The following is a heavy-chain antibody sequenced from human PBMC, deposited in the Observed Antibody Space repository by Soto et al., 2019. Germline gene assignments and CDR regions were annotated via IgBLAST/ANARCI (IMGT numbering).Heavy chain of an antibody. J-gene: IGHJ4*02. CDR2: INVGNGNT. CDR3: ARDLQADY. Sequence: QVQLVQSGAEVKKPGASVKVSCKASGYTFTSYAMHWVRQAPGQRLEWMGWINVGNGNTKYSQKFQGRVTITRDTSASTAYMELSSLRSEDTAVYFCARDLQADYWGQGTLFTVSS. CDR1: GYTFTSYA. V-gene: IGHV1-3*01.